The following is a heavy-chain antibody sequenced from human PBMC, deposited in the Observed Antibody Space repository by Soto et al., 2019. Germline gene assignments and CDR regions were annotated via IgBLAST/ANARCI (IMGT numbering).Heavy chain of an antibody. J-gene: IGHJ4*02. V-gene: IGHV4-59*12. D-gene: IGHD6-25*01. CDR1: GGPLNAYY. Sequence: QVQLREAGPGQAKPSETLSLACSVSGGPLNAYYWTWIRQPPGKRLEWLGHISYNGITNYNPSLKSRATMSVDTSKNQTSLEVSSVPVADTAIYYCASDRSGSYEPFDYWGQGPLVTVSS. CDR3: ASDRSGSYEPFDY. CDR2: ISYNGIT.